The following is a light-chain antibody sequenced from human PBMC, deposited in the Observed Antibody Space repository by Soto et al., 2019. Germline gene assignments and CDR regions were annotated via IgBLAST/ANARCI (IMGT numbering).Light chain of an antibody. CDR3: CSYAGTFTPVV. V-gene: IGLV2-11*01. CDR2: DVT. J-gene: IGLJ2*01. Sequence: QYALTQPRSVSGYPGQSVAISCTGTSSDVGSSNFVSWYQQHPGKAPKLMIYDVTARPSGVPDRFSASKSGNTASLTISGLQAEDEADYYCCSYAGTFTPVVFGGGTKLTVL. CDR1: SSDVGSSNF.